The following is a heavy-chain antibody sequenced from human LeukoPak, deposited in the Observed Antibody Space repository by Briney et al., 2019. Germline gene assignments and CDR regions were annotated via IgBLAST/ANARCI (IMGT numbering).Heavy chain of an antibody. Sequence: GASVKVSCKASGYTFTSYGISWVRQAPGQGLEWMGWINPNSGGTNYAQKFQGRVTMTRDTSISTAYMELSRLRSDDTAVYYCARDYYDSSGYLLAGYWGQGTLVTVSS. CDR2: INPNSGGT. CDR3: ARDYYDSSGYLLAGY. J-gene: IGHJ4*02. CDR1: GYTFTSYG. V-gene: IGHV1-2*02. D-gene: IGHD3-22*01.